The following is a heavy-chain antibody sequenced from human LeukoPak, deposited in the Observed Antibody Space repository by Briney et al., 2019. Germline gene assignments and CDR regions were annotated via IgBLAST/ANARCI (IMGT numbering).Heavy chain of an antibody. V-gene: IGHV7-4-1*02. CDR1: GYTFTSYA. CDR2: INTNTGNP. J-gene: IGHJ4*02. D-gene: IGHD3-22*01. CDR3: ATSSGGYDSSGPGIPVDY. Sequence: ASVKVSCKASGYTFTSYAMNWVRQAPGQGLEWMGWINTNTGNPTYAQGFTGRFVFSLDTSVSTAYLQISSLKAEDTAVYYCATSSGGYDSSGPGIPVDYWGQGTLVTVSS.